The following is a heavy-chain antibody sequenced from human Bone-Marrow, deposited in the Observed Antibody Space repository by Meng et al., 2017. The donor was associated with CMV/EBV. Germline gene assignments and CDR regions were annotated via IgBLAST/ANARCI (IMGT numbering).Heavy chain of an antibody. CDR2: IIPIFGTA. D-gene: IGHD2-2*02. V-gene: IGHV1-69*05. CDR1: GGTFSNYA. CDR3: AREGPRDGDCTSISCYSDVYGMDV. Sequence: SVKVSCKASGGTFSNYALSWVRQAPGQGLEWMGGIIPIFGTANYAQKFQGRVTITTDESTSTAYMELSSLRSEDTAVYYCAREGPRDGDCTSISCYSDVYGMDVWGQGTTVTVSS. J-gene: IGHJ6*02.